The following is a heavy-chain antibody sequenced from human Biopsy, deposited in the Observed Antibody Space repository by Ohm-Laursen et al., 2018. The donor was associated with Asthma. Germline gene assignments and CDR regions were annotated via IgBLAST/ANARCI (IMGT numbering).Heavy chain of an antibody. CDR1: GYNFISFA. J-gene: IGHJ3*01. CDR2: VNTGNGDT. V-gene: IGHV1-3*04. CDR3: ARTYYDFLTGQVKDVFGV. Sequence: GVSVTVSCKASGYNFISFAIHWVRQAPGQRLEWMGWVNTGNGDTKYSQKFQGRVTITRDTSASTAYMELRSLRSKDTATYYCARTYYDFLTGQVKDVFGVWGQGTMVTVSS. D-gene: IGHD3-9*01.